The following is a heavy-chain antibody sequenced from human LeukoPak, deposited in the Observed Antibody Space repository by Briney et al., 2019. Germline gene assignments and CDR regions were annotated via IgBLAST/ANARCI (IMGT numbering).Heavy chain of an antibody. CDR3: ARAREAAGPFDY. J-gene: IGHJ4*02. V-gene: IGHV4-39*07. D-gene: IGHD6-13*01. Sequence: SETLSLTCTVSGGSISSSSYYWGWIRQPPGKGLEWIGSIYYSGSTYYNPSLKSRVTISVDTSKNQFSLKLSSVTAADTAVYYCARAREAAGPFDYWGQGTLVTVSS. CDR2: IYYSGST. CDR1: GGSISSSSYY.